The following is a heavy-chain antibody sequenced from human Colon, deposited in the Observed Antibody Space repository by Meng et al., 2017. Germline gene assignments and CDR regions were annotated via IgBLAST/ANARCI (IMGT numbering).Heavy chain of an antibody. Sequence: QGQLVQSGAEVKKPGASVKVYCKASGYTFTDYYIHWVRQAPGQGLEWMGRINPNSGGTNYAQKFQGRVTMTRDTSISTAYMELSRLRSDDTAVYYCARGYLVVVPTAPNAGYWGQGTLVTVSS. D-gene: IGHD2-2*01. J-gene: IGHJ4*02. V-gene: IGHV1-2*06. CDR3: ARGYLVVVPTAPNAGY. CDR2: INPNSGGT. CDR1: GYTFTDYY.